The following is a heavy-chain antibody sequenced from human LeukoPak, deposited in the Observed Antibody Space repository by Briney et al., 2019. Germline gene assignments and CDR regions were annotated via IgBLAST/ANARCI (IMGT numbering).Heavy chain of an antibody. CDR1: GFVFSNYA. D-gene: IGHD5-12*01. CDR2: ITGDGSTP. V-gene: IGHV3-64*01. Sequence: PGGSLRLSCATSGFVFSNYAVNWVRQAPGKGLEYVSAITGDGSTPYYANSVKGRFTISRDNSKNTLYLQMGSLRSEDMAVYYCARVGFSGYDSWGQGTLVTVSS. CDR3: ARVGFSGYDS. J-gene: IGHJ5*02.